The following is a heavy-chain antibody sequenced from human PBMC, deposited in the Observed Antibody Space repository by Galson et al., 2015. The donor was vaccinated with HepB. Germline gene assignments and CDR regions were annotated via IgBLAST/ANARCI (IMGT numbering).Heavy chain of an antibody. J-gene: IGHJ5*02. V-gene: IGHV1-2*06. CDR3: ARERSSWYHWFDP. CDR1: GYTFTGYY. Sequence: SVKVSCKASGYTFTGYYMHWVRQAPGQGLEWMGRINPNSGGTNYAQKFQGRVTMTRDTSISTAYMELSRLRSDDTAVYYCARERSSWYHWFDPWGQGTLVTVSS. CDR2: INPNSGGT. D-gene: IGHD6-13*01.